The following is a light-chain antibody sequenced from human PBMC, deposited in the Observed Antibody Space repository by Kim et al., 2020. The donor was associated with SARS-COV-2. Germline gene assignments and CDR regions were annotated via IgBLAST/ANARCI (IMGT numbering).Light chain of an antibody. Sequence: TLSVAPGDSSTLSCRASQSVSSSYVAWYQQKPGQAPRLLIYGASSRATGIPDRFSGSGSGTDFTLTISRLEPEDFAVYYCQHQGTFGQGTKVDIK. V-gene: IGKV3-20*01. CDR3: QHQGT. CDR1: QSVSSSY. J-gene: IGKJ1*01. CDR2: GAS.